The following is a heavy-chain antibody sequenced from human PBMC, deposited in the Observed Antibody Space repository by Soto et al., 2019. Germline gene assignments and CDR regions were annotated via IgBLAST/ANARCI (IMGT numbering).Heavy chain of an antibody. V-gene: IGHV3-30*03. D-gene: IGHD3-3*01. CDR1: GFTFRSYG. CDR2: ISYDGSNK. Sequence: HHGGSLNLSCAASGFTFRSYGMHWVRQAPGKGLEWVAVISYDGSNKYYADSVKVRFTISRDKSKNTLYLQMNSLRGEDTAMYYCATLPAGGTTYDLRSGYRPDYYYVMDVWGQGTTVTVSS. CDR3: ATLPAGGTTYDLRSGYRPDYYYVMDV. J-gene: IGHJ6*02.